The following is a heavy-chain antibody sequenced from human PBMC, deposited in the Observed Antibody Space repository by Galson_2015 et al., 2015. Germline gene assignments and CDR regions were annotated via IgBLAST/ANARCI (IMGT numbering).Heavy chain of an antibody. CDR3: AKDPRIKSDSSGWYFAY. D-gene: IGHD6-19*01. CDR1: GFTFSSYA. CDR2: ISGSGGST. J-gene: IGHJ4*02. Sequence: SLRLSCAASGFTFSSYAMSWVRQAPGKGLEWVSTISGSGGSTYYADSVKGRFTISRDNSKNTLYLQMNSLRAEDTAVYYCAKDPRIKSDSSGWYFAYWGQGTLVTVSS. V-gene: IGHV3-23*01.